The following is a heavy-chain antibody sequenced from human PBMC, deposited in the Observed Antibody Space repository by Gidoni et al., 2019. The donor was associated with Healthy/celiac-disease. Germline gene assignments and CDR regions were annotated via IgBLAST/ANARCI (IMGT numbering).Heavy chain of an antibody. V-gene: IGHV4-59*01. Sequence: QVQLQESGPGLVKPSETLSLTCTVSGGSISSSYWSWIRQPPGKGLEWIGYIYYSGSTNYNPSLKSRVTISVDTSKNQFSLKLSSVTAADTAVYYCARMVIAVAGIPGVFAAPFDPWGQGTLVTVSS. CDR2: IYYSGST. D-gene: IGHD6-19*01. CDR3: ARMVIAVAGIPGVFAAPFDP. CDR1: GGSISSSY. J-gene: IGHJ5*02.